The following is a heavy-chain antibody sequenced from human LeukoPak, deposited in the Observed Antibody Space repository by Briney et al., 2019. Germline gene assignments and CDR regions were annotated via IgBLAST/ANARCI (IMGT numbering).Heavy chain of an antibody. CDR2: FDPEDGET. V-gene: IGHV1-24*01. D-gene: IGHD6-19*01. CDR3: ATLYSSGWYWFDP. Sequence: ASVKVSCKVSGYTLTELSMHWVRQAPGKGVEWMGGFDPEDGETIYAQKFQGRVTMTEDTSTDTAYMELSSLRSEDTAVYYCATLYSSGWYWFDPWGQGTLVTVSS. J-gene: IGHJ5*02. CDR1: GYTLTELS.